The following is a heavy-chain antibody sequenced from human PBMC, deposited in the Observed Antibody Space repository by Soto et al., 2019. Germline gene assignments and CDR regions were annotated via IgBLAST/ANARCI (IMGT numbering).Heavy chain of an antibody. CDR3: ATALVRHATYYYTSGSSWFHT. J-gene: IGHJ5*02. Sequence: QVHLQESGSGLVKPSQTLSLTCGVSGDSMSSGGYSWSWIRQPPGKGLEWIGSIYHSGSTDYNPYLKSRVTISVHRSNNQVSDRLTSVSAADTELYYCATALVRHATYYYTSGSSWFHTSGQATLVTVSS. D-gene: IGHD3-10*01. CDR1: GDSMSSGGYS. V-gene: IGHV4-30-2*01. CDR2: IYHSGST.